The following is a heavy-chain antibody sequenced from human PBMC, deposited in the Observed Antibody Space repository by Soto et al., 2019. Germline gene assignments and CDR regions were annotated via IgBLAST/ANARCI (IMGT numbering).Heavy chain of an antibody. J-gene: IGHJ4*02. CDR2: IYYSGST. CDR1: GGSISSYY. Sequence: PSETLSLTCTVSGGSISSYYWSWIRQPPGKGLEWIGYIYYSGSTNYNPSLKSRVTISVDTSKNQFSLKLSSVTAADTAVYYCERYRGRTSFFDYWSQAAVIAVSS. CDR3: ERYRGRTSFFDY. V-gene: IGHV4-59*01.